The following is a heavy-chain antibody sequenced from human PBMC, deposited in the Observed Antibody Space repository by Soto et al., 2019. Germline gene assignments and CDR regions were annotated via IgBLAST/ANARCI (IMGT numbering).Heavy chain of an antibody. CDR2: ISSGGDTM. V-gene: IGHV3-11*01. Sequence: QVQLVESGGGLVKPGGSLRLSCAASGFTFSDYYMSWIRQAPGKGLEWLSFISSGGDTMYYADSVRGRSIISRDNANNSLFLQMNRLRAEDTAVYYCARDGRPPQWLVPVVAYYSYGMDVWGQGTTVTVSS. D-gene: IGHD6-19*01. CDR1: GFTFSDYY. CDR3: ARDGRPPQWLVPVVAYYSYGMDV. J-gene: IGHJ6*02.